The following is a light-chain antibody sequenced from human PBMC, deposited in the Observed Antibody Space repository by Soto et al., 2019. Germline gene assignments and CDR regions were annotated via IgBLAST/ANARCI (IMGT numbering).Light chain of an antibody. CDR3: CSYAGSYFYV. CDR2: DVS. Sequence: QSALTQPRSVSGSPGQSVTISFTGTSSDVGGYNYVSWYQQHPGKAPKLMIYDVSKRPSGVPDRFSGSKSGNTASLTISGLQAEDEADYYCCSYAGSYFYVFGTGTKLTVL. J-gene: IGLJ1*01. CDR1: SSDVGGYNY. V-gene: IGLV2-11*01.